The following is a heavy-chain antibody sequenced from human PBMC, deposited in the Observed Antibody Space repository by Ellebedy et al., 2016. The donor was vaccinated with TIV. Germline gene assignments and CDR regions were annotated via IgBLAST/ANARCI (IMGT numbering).Heavy chain of an antibody. V-gene: IGHV3-21*01. J-gene: IGHJ6*02. CDR1: GFTFSSYA. D-gene: IGHD5-12*01. CDR2: ISSISSNI. Sequence: GESLKISXAASGFTFSSYAMSWVRQAPGKGLEWVSSISSISSNIYYADSVKGRFTISRDNAKNSLYLQMNSLRAEDTAVYYCARDSSGYDSYYYYGMDVWGQGTTVTVSS. CDR3: ARDSSGYDSYYYYGMDV.